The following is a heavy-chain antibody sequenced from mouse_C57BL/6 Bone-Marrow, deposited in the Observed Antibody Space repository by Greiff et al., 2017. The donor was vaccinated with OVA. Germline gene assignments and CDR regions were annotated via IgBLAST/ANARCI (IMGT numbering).Heavy chain of an antibody. CDR3: ARGGAYYYGSSWYFDV. CDR1: GYTFTDYY. CDR2: INPNNGGT. Sequence: EVQLQQSGPELVKPGASVKISCKASGYTFTDYYMNWVKQSHGKSLEWIGDINPNNGGTSYNQKFKGKATLTVDKSSSTAYMELRSLTSEDSAVYYCARGGAYYYGSSWYFDVWGTGTTVTVSS. J-gene: IGHJ1*03. D-gene: IGHD1-1*01. V-gene: IGHV1-26*01.